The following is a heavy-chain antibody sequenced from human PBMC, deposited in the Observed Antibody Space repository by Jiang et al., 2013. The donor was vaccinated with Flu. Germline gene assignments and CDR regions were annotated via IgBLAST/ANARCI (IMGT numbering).Heavy chain of an antibody. Sequence: GVVQPGRSLRLSCAASGFTFSSYAMHWVRQAPGKGLEWVAVISYDGSNKYYADSVKGRFTISRDNSKNTLYLQMNSLRAEDTAVYYCAKDSDPTTVVTPIGDYWGQGTLVTVSS. D-gene: IGHD4-23*01. CDR2: ISYDGSNK. CDR3: AKDSDPTTVVTPIGDY. J-gene: IGHJ4*02. V-gene: IGHV3-30*04. CDR1: GFTFSSYA.